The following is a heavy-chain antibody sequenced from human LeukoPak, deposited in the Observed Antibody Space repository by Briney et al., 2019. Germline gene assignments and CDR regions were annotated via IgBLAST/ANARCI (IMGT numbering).Heavy chain of an antibody. V-gene: IGHV3-74*01. CDR1: GFTFSTYW. J-gene: IGHJ4*02. CDR2: LVPDGRSS. CDR3: TRSPSLGGRCWGFDY. D-gene: IGHD2-15*01. Sequence: AGYLRLSCAASGFTFSTYWMHWVRQAPGKGLVWVSRLVPDGRSSIYADCVKGRFTVSRANAKNTLYLQMNSLRAEDTAVYYCTRSPSLGGRCWGFDYWGQGALVTVAS.